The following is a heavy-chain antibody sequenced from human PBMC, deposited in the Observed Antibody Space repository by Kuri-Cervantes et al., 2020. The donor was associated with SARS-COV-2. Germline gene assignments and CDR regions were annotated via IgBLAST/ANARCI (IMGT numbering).Heavy chain of an antibody. J-gene: IGHJ3*02. V-gene: IGHV3-23*01. D-gene: IGHD1-26*01. CDR1: GFTFSSYA. CDR3: AKEIRATTRFDAFDI. CDR2: ISGSGGST. Sequence: GESLKISCAASGFTFSSYAMSWVRQAPGKGLEWVSAISGSGGSTYYADSVKGRFTIYRDNSKNTLYLQMNSLRAEDTAVYYCAKEIRATTRFDAFDIWGQGTMVTVSS.